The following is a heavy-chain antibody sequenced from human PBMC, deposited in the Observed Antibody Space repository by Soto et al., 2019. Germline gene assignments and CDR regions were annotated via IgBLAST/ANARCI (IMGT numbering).Heavy chain of an antibody. CDR3: GRGGGLDPTSYFDY. Sequence: HPGGSLRLSCAASGFTFSSYAMRWVRQAPGKGLEWVSAISGSGGSTYYADSVKGRFTISRDNSKNTLYLQMNSLRAEDTAVYYCGRGGGLDPTSYFDYWGQGTLVTVSS. D-gene: IGHD5-12*01. CDR2: ISGSGGST. V-gene: IGHV3-23*01. J-gene: IGHJ4*02. CDR1: GFTFSSYA.